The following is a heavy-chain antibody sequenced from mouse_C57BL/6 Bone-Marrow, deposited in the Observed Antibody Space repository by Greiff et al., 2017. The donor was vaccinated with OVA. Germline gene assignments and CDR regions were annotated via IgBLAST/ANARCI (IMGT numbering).Heavy chain of an antibody. V-gene: IGHV5-6*01. J-gene: IGHJ4*01. Sequence: VQLKQSGGDLVKPGGSLKLSCAASGFTFSSYGMSWVRQTPDKRLEWVATISSGGSYTYYPDSVKGRFTISRDNAKNTLYLQMSSLKSEDTAMYYCARHGYWAMDYWGQGTSVTVSS. CDR2: ISSGGSYT. CDR3: ARHGYWAMDY. CDR1: GFTFSSYG.